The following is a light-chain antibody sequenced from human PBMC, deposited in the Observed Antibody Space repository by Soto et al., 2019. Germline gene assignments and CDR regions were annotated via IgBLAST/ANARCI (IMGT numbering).Light chain of an antibody. CDR3: QQLNSYPLT. J-gene: IGKJ4*01. V-gene: IGKV3-15*01. CDR1: QSVSSN. CDR2: GAS. Sequence: EIVMTQSPSTLSVSPWERSTLSFMASQSVSSNLARYQQKPGQAPRLLIYGASTRATVVPARFSGSGSGTEFTLTISSLQPEDFATYYCQQLNSYPLTFGGGTKVDIK.